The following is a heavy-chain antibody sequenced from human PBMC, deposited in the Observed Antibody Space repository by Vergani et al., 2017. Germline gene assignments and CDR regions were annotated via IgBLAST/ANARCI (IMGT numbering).Heavy chain of an antibody. V-gene: IGHV1-2*02. CDR2: INPKSGGT. J-gene: IGHJ4*02. D-gene: IGHD3-10*01. Sequence: QVQLVQSGAEVKKPGASVKVSCKASGYIFTSYYMHWVRQAPGQGLEWMGWINPKSGGTNYAQKFQGRVTMTRDKSISTAYMELSRLRSDDTAVYYCARWGVVGSDLYVDYWGQGTLVTVSS. CDR3: ARWGVVGSDLYVDY. CDR1: GYIFTSYY.